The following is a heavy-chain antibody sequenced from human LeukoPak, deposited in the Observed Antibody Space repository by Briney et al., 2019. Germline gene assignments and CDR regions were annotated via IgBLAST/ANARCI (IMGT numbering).Heavy chain of an antibody. D-gene: IGHD1-7*01. V-gene: IGHV4-34*01. CDR1: GGSFSGYY. CDR3: AIGFGTGTNLGPVKY. J-gene: IGHJ4*02. CDR2: INQSGII. Sequence: PSETLSLTCADHGGSFSGYYWSWIRQPPGKGLEWIGEINQSGIIAYNPSLKSRVSLSVETSKKQLSRMLSSVTSADTAVSYFAIGFGTGTNLGPVKYWVQGALVTVSS.